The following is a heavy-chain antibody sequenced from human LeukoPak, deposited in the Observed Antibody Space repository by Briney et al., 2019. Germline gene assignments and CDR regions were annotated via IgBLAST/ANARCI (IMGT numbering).Heavy chain of an antibody. CDR1: GFTFSSYG. J-gene: IGHJ3*02. D-gene: IGHD3-22*01. Sequence: QAGGSLRLSCAASGFTFSSYGMHWVRQAPGKGLEWVAVISYDGSNKYYADSVKGRFTISRDNSKNTLYLQMNSLRAEDTAVYYCAREFYYYDSSGYHGRAFDIWGQGTMVTISS. V-gene: IGHV3-30*03. CDR3: AREFYYYDSSGYHGRAFDI. CDR2: ISYDGSNK.